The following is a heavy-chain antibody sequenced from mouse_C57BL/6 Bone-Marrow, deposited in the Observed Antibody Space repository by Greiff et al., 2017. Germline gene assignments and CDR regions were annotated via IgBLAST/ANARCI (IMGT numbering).Heavy chain of an antibody. V-gene: IGHV1-61*01. CDR3: ARDYEMDY. Sequence: VKLMASGAELVRPGSSVKLSCKASGYTFTSSWMDWVKQRPGQGLEWIGNIYPSDSETHYNQKFKDKATLTVDKSSSTAYMQLSSLTSEDSAVYYCARDYEMDYWGQGTSVTVSS. CDR2: IYPSDSET. J-gene: IGHJ4*01. CDR1: GYTFTSSW.